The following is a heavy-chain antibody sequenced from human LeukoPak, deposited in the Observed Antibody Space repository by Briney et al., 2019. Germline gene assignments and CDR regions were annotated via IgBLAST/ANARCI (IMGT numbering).Heavy chain of an antibody. CDR2: INHSGSS. J-gene: IGHJ5*02. CDR1: GASFSSSTYY. V-gene: IGHV4-39*07. Sequence: SETLSLTCTVSGASFSSSTYYWGWIRQPPGKGLEWIGEINHSGSSNCNPSLKSRVTISVDTSKNQFSLKLSSVTAADTAVYYCARGRSSSEGYNWFGPWGQGTLVTVSS. D-gene: IGHD6-6*01. CDR3: ARGRSSSEGYNWFGP.